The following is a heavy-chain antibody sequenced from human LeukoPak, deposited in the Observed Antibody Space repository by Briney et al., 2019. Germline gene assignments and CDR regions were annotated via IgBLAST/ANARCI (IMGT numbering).Heavy chain of an antibody. D-gene: IGHD2-2*01. CDR3: AKDPYCSSTSCSNWFDP. CDR1: GFTFSSYA. V-gene: IGHV3-23*01. J-gene: IGHJ5*02. Sequence: GGSLRLSCAASGFTFSSYAMSWVRQAPGKGPEWVSAITGSGCDTYYADSVKGRFTISRDNSKNTLYLQMNSLRAEDTAVYYCAKDPYCSSTSCSNWFDPWGQGTLVTVSS. CDR2: ITGSGCDT.